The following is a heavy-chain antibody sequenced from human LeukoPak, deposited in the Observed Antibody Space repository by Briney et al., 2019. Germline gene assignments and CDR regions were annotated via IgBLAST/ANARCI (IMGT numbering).Heavy chain of an antibody. D-gene: IGHD4-11*01. Sequence: GGTLRLSCAASGVTFDDYAMHWGCEAPGQGLEKFSLISLDGGSTYYADSVKHRFTIPRDNSKNSLYLQMNSLRAEDTALYYCAKDIIPVHDYSNYGLGMDVWGKGTTVTVSS. CDR1: GVTFDDYA. CDR3: AKDIIPVHDYSNYGLGMDV. J-gene: IGHJ6*04. V-gene: IGHV3-43D*03. CDR2: ISLDGGST.